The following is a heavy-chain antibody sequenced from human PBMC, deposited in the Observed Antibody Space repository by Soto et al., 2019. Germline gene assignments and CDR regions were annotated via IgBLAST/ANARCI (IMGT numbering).Heavy chain of an antibody. D-gene: IGHD3-10*01. Sequence: QVQLVQSGAEVKKPGSSVKVSCKASGGTFSSYTISWVRQAPGQGLEWMGRIIPILGIANYAQKFQGRVTIXXDXSXXTAYMGLSSLRSEDTAVYYCARGRGYGSGDDAVDSWGQGTMVTVSS. CDR3: ARGRGYGSGDDAVDS. CDR2: IIPILGIA. V-gene: IGHV1-69*02. CDR1: GGTFSSYT. J-gene: IGHJ3*02.